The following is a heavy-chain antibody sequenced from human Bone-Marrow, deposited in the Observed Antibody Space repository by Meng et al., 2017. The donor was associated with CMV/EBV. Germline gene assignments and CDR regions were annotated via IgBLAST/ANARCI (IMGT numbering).Heavy chain of an antibody. V-gene: IGHV3-49*04. CDR2: IRSKAYGGTT. D-gene: IGHD6-13*01. CDR1: GFTFGDYA. Sequence: GESLKISCTASGFTFGDYAMSWVRQAPGKGLEWVGFIRSKAYGGTTEYAASVKGRFTISRDDSKSIAYLQMNSLRAEDTAVYYCAREGIAAAYGMDVWGQGTTVTVSS. J-gene: IGHJ6*01. CDR3: AREGIAAAYGMDV.